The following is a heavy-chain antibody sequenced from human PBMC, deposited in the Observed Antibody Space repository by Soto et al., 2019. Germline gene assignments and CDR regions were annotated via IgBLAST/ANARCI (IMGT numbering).Heavy chain of an antibody. Sequence: QVQLVQSGAEVKKPGSSVKVSCKASGGTFSSYTISWVRQAPGQGLEWMGRIIPILGIANYAQKFQGRVTITADKSTRLGHMELSSLRSEDTAVYYCARVNGDAYEYPWFDPWGQGTLVPVSS. CDR2: IIPILGIA. CDR1: GGTFSSYT. V-gene: IGHV1-69*02. J-gene: IGHJ5*02. D-gene: IGHD5-12*01. CDR3: ARVNGDAYEYPWFDP.